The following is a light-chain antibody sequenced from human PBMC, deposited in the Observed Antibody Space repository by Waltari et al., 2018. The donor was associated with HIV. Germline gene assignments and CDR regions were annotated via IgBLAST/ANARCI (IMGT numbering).Light chain of an antibody. CDR3: QSHDGSLSGTV. J-gene: IGLJ2*01. V-gene: IGLV1-40*01. CDR2: GNN. CDR1: SSTLGAGYD. Sequence: QSVLTQPPSVSGAPGQRVTISCPGSSSTLGAGYDVHWYQQPPGPRSKVLISGNNNRPSVVPDRFSGSKSCPSASLAITGLQAEDEADYYCQSHDGSLSGTVFGGGTKLTVL.